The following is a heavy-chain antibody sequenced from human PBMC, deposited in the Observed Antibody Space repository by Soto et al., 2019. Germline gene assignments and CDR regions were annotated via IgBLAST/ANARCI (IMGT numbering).Heavy chain of an antibody. J-gene: IGHJ4*02. CDR3: ARHLMDYYDSSGYFDY. Sequence: PGGSLRLSCAASGFTFSDHYMDWVRQAPGKGLEWVGRTRNKANSYTTEYAASVKGRFTISRDDSKNSLYLQMNSLKTEDTAVYYCARHLMDYYDSSGYFDYWGQGTLVTVSS. CDR1: GFTFSDHY. D-gene: IGHD3-22*01. V-gene: IGHV3-72*01. CDR2: TRNKANSYTT.